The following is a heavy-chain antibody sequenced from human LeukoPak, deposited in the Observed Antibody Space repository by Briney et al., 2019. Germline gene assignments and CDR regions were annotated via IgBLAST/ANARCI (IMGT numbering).Heavy chain of an antibody. V-gene: IGHV1-69*05. Sequence: ASVKVSCKASGGTFSSYAISWVRQAPGQGLEWMGGIIPIFGTANNAQKFQGRVTITTDESTSTAYMELSSLRSEDAAVYYCARCSSGYYYGFDYWGQGTLVTVSS. CDR1: GGTFSSYA. J-gene: IGHJ4*02. CDR2: IIPIFGTA. CDR3: ARCSSGYYYGFDY. D-gene: IGHD3-22*01.